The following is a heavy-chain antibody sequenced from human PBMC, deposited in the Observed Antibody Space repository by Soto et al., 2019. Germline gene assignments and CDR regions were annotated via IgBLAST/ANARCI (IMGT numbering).Heavy chain of an antibody. Sequence: QVQLVQSGAEVKKPGASVKVSCKVSGYTLNEVAMHWVRQAPGKGLEWLGGFDPDEAETIYAQHFQGRVTMTEDTSTDTVYMELSSLRSEDTALYFCTTYHGDYYFDHWGQGTPVTVSS. D-gene: IGHD4-17*01. CDR3: TTYHGDYYFDH. CDR1: GYTLNEVA. CDR2: FDPDEAET. J-gene: IGHJ4*02. V-gene: IGHV1-24*01.